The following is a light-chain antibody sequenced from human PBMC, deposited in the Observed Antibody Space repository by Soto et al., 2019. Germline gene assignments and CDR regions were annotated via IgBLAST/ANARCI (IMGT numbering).Light chain of an antibody. V-gene: IGKV3-20*01. Sequence: EIVLTQSPGTLSLSPGEGVTLSCRASQSVSSNYLAWYQQKLGQAPRLLIFGASSRATGIPDRFSGSGSGTDFTLTISRLEPEDFAVYYCQQYGSSTWTFGQRTKVDI. J-gene: IGKJ1*01. CDR3: QQYGSSTWT. CDR1: QSVSSNY. CDR2: GAS.